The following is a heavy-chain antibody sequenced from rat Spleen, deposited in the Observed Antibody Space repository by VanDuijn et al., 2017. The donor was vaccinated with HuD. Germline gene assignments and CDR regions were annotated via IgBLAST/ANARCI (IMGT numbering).Heavy chain of an antibody. CDR1: GFTFSNYG. D-gene: IGHD1-4*01. Sequence: EVQLVESGGGLVQPGRSLKLSCAASGFTFSNYGMAWVRQAPTKGLEWVATISYDGSSTYYRDSVKGRFTISRDNAKSTLYLQMDSLRSEDTATYYCARHLFPRVGVMDAWGQGASVTVSS. CDR2: ISYDGSST. J-gene: IGHJ4*01. CDR3: ARHLFPRVGVMDA. V-gene: IGHV5-29*01.